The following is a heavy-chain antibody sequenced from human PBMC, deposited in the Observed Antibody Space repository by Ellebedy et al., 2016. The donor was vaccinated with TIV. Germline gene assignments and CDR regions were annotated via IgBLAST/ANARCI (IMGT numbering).Heavy chain of an antibody. CDR2: IYCNDDK. CDR3: AHRRAIAVAVRSPDAFDI. J-gene: IGHJ3*02. V-gene: IGHV2-5*01. Sequence: SGPTLVKPTQTLTLTCTFSGFSLRPRGVGVGWIRQPPGKALEWLALIYCNDDKRYRPSLKSRLTITKDTSKNQVVLTMTNMDPVDTATYYCAHRRAIAVAVRSPDAFDIWGQGTMVTVSS. CDR1: GFSLRPRGVG. D-gene: IGHD6-19*01.